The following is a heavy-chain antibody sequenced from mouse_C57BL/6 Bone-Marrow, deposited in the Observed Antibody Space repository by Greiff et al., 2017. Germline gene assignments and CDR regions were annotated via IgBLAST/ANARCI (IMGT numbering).Heavy chain of an antibody. J-gene: IGHJ1*03. CDR3: ARYRDGSSIHWYCDV. Sequence: VQLQQSGAELVRPGASVTLSCKASGYTFTDYYINWVKQRPGQGLEWIARIYPGSGNTYYSEKFKGKATLTAEKSSSTAYMQLSSLTSEDSAVDFCARYRDGSSIHWYCDVWGTGTTVTVSS. CDR2: IYPGSGNT. D-gene: IGHD1-1*01. V-gene: IGHV1-76*01. CDR1: GYTFTDYY.